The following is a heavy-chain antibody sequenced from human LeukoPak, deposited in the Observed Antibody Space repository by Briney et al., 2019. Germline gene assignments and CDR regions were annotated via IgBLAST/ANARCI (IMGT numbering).Heavy chain of an antibody. J-gene: IGHJ4*02. CDR1: GGSISSYY. Sequence: PSESLSLTCTVSGGSISSYYWSWIRQPGEKGLEWIGRIYTSGSTNYNPSLKSRVTMSVDTSKNQFSLKLSSVTAADTAVYYCARHNPEFRYGLFDYRGRGTVDTVSS. CDR2: IYTSGST. D-gene: IGHD1-14*01. CDR3: ARHNPEFRYGLFDY. V-gene: IGHV4-4*07.